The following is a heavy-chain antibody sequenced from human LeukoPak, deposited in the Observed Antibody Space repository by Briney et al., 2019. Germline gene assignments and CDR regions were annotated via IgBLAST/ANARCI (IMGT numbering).Heavy chain of an antibody. J-gene: IGHJ4*02. CDR1: GYTFTTYG. Sequence: ASVKVSCKASGYTFTTYGISWVRQPPGLGLEWMGWISAYNGNTNYAQKLQGRVTMTTDTSTSTAYMELRSLRSDDTAVYYCARIYSYGNGVYYFDYWGQGTLVTVSS. CDR2: ISAYNGNT. D-gene: IGHD5-18*01. V-gene: IGHV1-18*04. CDR3: ARIYSYGNGVYYFDY.